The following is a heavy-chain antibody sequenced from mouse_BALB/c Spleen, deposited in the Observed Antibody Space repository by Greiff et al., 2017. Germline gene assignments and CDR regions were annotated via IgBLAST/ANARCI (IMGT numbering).Heavy chain of an antibody. CDR2: ISSGSSTI. Sequence: EVKLVESGGGLVQPGGSRKLSCAASGFTFSSFGMHWVRQAPEKGLEWVAYISSGSSTIYYADTVKGRFTISRDNPKNTLFLQMTSLRSEDTAMYYCARWFYAMDYWGQGTSVTDSS. CDR1: GFTFSSFG. CDR3: ARWFYAMDY. V-gene: IGHV5-17*02. D-gene: IGHD2-3*01. J-gene: IGHJ4*01.